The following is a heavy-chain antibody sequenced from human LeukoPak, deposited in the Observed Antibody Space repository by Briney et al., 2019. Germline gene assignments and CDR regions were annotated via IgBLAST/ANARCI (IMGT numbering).Heavy chain of an antibody. J-gene: IGHJ4*02. V-gene: IGHV3-7*03. Sequence: GGSLRLSCAASGFTFSTYWMSWVRQAPGKGLEWVANIKKDGSEKDYMDSVKGRFTISRDNAENSVYLQMNSLRAEDTAVYFCAREGVHCSGGSCLKAYWGQGTQVTVSS. CDR1: GFTFSTYW. D-gene: IGHD2-15*01. CDR3: AREGVHCSGGSCLKAY. CDR2: IKKDGSEK.